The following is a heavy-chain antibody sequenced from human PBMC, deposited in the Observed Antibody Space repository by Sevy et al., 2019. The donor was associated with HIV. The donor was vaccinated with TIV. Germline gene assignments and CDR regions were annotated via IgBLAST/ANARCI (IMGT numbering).Heavy chain of an antibody. J-gene: IGHJ3*02. V-gene: IGHV3-23*01. CDR2: ISGSGGST. CDR1: GFTFSSYA. CDR3: ARVPHFDAFDI. Sequence: GGSLRLSCAASGFTFSSYAMSWVRQAPGKGLQWVSSISGSGGSTNYADSVKGRFTISRDNSKNTLYLQMNSLRAEDTAVYYCARVPHFDAFDIWGQGTMVTVSS.